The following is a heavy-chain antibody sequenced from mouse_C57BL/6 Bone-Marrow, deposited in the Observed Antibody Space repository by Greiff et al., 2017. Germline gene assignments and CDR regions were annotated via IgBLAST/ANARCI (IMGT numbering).Heavy chain of an antibody. D-gene: IGHD3-3*01. J-gene: IGHJ4*01. CDR3: ARKGPMDY. CDR2: IYPGGGYT. CDR1: GYTFTNYW. V-gene: IGHV1-63*01. Sequence: QVQLKESGAELVRPGTSVKMSCKASGYTFTNYWIGWAKQRPGHGLEWIGDIYPGGGYTNYNEKFKGKATLTADKSSSTAYMQFSSLTSEDSAIYYCARKGPMDYWGQGTSGTVSS.